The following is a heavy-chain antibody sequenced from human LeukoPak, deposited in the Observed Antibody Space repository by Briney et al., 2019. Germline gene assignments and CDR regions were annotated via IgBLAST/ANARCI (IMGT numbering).Heavy chain of an antibody. CDR2: IYTSGST. Sequence: SQTLSLTCTVSGGSISSGSYYWGWIRQPAGKGLEWIGRIYTSGSTNYNPALKSRVTISVDTSNNQFSLELSSVTAADTAVYYCARDPGGVRFPGRYFDLWGRGTLVTVSS. J-gene: IGHJ2*01. D-gene: IGHD3-3*01. CDR3: ARDPGGVRFPGRYFDL. CDR1: GGSISSGSYY. V-gene: IGHV4-61*02.